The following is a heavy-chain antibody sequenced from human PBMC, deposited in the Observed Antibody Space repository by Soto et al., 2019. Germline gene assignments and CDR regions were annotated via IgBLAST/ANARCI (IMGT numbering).Heavy chain of an antibody. D-gene: IGHD3-16*01. Sequence: QVQLQESGPGLVKPSQTLSLTCTFSGGSISSGGYYCSWIRQHPGKGLEWIGYIYYSGSTYYNPSLKSRVSISVDTSKNQFSLKLSSVTAADTAVYYCALRLGDPGRLYFDYWGQGTLVTVSS. CDR2: IYYSGST. CDR3: ALRLGDPGRLYFDY. CDR1: GGSISSGGYY. V-gene: IGHV4-31*03. J-gene: IGHJ4*02.